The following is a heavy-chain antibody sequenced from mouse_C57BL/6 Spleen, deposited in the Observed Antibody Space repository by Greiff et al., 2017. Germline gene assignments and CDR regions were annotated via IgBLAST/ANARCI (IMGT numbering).Heavy chain of an antibody. J-gene: IGHJ1*03. D-gene: IGHD1-1*01. CDR1: GYTFTDYY. V-gene: IGHV1-26*01. CDR3: ARVTTVVEVWYFDV. CDR2: INPNNGGT. Sequence: EVQLQQSGPELVKPGASVKISCKASGYTFTDYYMNWVKQSHGKSLEWIGDINPNNGGTSYNQKFKGKATLTVDKSSSTAYMELRSRTSEDSAVYYCARVTTVVEVWYFDVWGTGTTVTVSS.